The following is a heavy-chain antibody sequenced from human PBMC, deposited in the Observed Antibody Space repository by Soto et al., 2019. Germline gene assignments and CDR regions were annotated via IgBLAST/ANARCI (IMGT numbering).Heavy chain of an antibody. D-gene: IGHD1-1*01. J-gene: IGHJ4*02. CDR2: IWYDGSDK. CDR1: GFTFSNYG. Sequence: QVQLVESGGGVVQPGRSLRLSCAASGFTFSNYGMHWVRQAPGKGLEWVAVIWYDGSDKYFADSVKGRFTISRDNSKNMLYLQMNTLGAEDTAVYYCARAGYASGDYWGQGTLVTVSS. V-gene: IGHV3-33*01. CDR3: ARAGYASGDY.